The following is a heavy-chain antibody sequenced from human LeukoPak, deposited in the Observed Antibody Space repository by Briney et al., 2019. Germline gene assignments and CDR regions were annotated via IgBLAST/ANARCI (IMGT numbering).Heavy chain of an antibody. CDR2: IIPIFGTA. CDR3: AREARTIFGVVIPNFDI. V-gene: IGHV1-69*13. CDR1: GYTFTSYA. Sequence: ASVKVSCKASGYTFTSYAISWVRQAPGQGLEWMGGIIPIFGTANYAQKFQGRVTITADESTSTAYMELSSLRSEDTAVYYCAREARTIFGVVIPNFDIWGQGTMVTVSS. J-gene: IGHJ3*02. D-gene: IGHD3-3*01.